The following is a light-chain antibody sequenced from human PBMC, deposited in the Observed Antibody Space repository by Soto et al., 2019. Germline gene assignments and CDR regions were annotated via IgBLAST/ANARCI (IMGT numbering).Light chain of an antibody. V-gene: IGLV2-8*01. CDR3: SSYAGINTLV. CDR1: SSDVGGHNY. CDR2: EVT. Sequence: QSALTQPPSASGSPGQSVTISGTGTSSDVGGHNYVSWYQQRPGKAPKLIIYEVTQRPSGVSDRFSGSKSGNTATLTVSGLQAEDEADYHCSSYAGINTLVFGGGTKLTVL. J-gene: IGLJ2*01.